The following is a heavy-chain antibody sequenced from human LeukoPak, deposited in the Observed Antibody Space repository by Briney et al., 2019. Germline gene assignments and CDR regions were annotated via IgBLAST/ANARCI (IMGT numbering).Heavy chain of an antibody. CDR1: GGSVGSGTYY. D-gene: IGHD3-22*01. CDR2: VYYSGSA. V-gene: IGHV4-39*07. Sequence: SETLSLTCTVSGGSVGSGTYYWSWIRQSPGKGLEWIGNVYYSGSAYYNPSLKSRVTISVDTSKNQFSLKLSSVTAADTAVYYCARDRDSSGYYSTNYYGMDVWGQGTTVTVSS. CDR3: ARDRDSSGYYSTNYYGMDV. J-gene: IGHJ6*02.